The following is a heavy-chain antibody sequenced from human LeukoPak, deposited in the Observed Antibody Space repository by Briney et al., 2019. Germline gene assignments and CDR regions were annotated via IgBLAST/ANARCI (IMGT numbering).Heavy chain of an antibody. CDR2: IYPGDSDT. CDR1: GYSFTSYW. J-gene: IGHJ4*02. V-gene: IGHV5-51*01. Sequence: GESLKISCKGSGYSFTSYWIAWVRQMPGKGLEWMGIIYPGDSDTRYSPSFQGQVTISADKSINIAHLQWSSLKASGTAIYYCARRASATEDLDYWGQGTLVTVSS. CDR3: ARRASATEDLDY.